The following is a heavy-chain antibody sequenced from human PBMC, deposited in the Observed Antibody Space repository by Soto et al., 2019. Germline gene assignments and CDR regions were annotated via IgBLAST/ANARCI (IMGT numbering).Heavy chain of an antibody. D-gene: IGHD3-16*02. J-gene: IGHJ4*02. V-gene: IGHV3-9*01. Sequence: GGSLRLSCAASGFTFDDYAMHWVRQAPGKGLEWVSGISWNSGSIGYADSVKGRFTISRDNAKNSLYLQMNSLRAEDTALYYCAKDIGIMITFGGVIAPHKFDYWGQGTLVTVSS. CDR1: GFTFDDYA. CDR3: AKDIGIMITFGGVIAPHKFDY. CDR2: ISWNSGSI.